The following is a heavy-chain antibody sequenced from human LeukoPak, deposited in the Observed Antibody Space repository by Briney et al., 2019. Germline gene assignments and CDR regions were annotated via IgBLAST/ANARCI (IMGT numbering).Heavy chain of an antibody. Sequence: GGSLTLSCAASGFTFSSYSLNWVRQAPGKGLEWVSFISSSSITIYYADSVKGRFTISRDNAEKSLYLQMNSMRAEDTAVYYCARDRGGSYSAIDYWGQGTLVTVSS. CDR2: ISSSSITI. CDR3: ARDRGGSYSAIDY. CDR1: GFTFSSYS. V-gene: IGHV3-48*04. J-gene: IGHJ4*02. D-gene: IGHD2-15*01.